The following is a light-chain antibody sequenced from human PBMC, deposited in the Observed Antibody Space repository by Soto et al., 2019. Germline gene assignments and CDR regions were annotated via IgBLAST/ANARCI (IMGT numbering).Light chain of an antibody. CDR2: EVN. J-gene: IGLJ2*01. Sequence: QSVLTQPASVSGSPGQSITISCTGTSSDVGYFNLVSWYQQHPGKAPKLMIFEVNKRPSGVSNRFSGSKSGNTASLTISGLQAEDEADYYCCSYAGSFTPWVFGGGTKLTVL. CDR3: CSYAGSFTPWV. V-gene: IGLV2-23*02. CDR1: SSDVGYFNL.